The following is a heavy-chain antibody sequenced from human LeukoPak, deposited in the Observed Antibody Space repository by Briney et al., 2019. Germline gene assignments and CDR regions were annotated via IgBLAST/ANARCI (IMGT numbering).Heavy chain of an antibody. V-gene: IGHV3-30*01. CDR3: ARDPVYNHAFYYYMDV. Sequence: GGSLRLSCAASGFTFSSYAMHWVRQAPGKGLEWVAVISFEGNNEYSADSVKGRFTISRDNSKNTLYLQMNSLRAEDTAVYYCARDPVYNHAFYYYMDVWGRGTTVTVFS. J-gene: IGHJ6*03. CDR2: ISFEGNNE. D-gene: IGHD1-1*01. CDR1: GFTFSSYA.